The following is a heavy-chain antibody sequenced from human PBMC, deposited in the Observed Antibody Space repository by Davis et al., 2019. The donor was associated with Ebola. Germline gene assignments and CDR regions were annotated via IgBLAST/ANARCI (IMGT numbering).Heavy chain of an antibody. CDR2: IYYSGST. Sequence: PSETLSLTCTVSGGSISSYYWSWIRQPPGKGLEWIGYIYYSGSTNYNPSLKSRVTISVDTSKNQFSLKLSSVTAADTAVYYCARGSNIDYWGQGTLVTVTS. CDR3: ARGSNIDY. D-gene: IGHD1/OR15-1a*01. J-gene: IGHJ4*02. V-gene: IGHV4-59*01. CDR1: GGSISSYY.